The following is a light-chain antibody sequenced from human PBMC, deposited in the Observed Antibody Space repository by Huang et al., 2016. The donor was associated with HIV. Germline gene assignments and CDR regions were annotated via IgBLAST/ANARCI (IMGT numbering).Light chain of an antibody. Sequence: EIVMTQSPATLSVSPGERATLSCRASQSISSNLAWYQEKPGQAPRPLIYGASTRATGNPARFSGSGAGTEFTLTISSLQSEDLAVYYCQQYNNWPPYTFGQGTKLEIK. CDR1: QSISSN. CDR2: GAS. CDR3: QQYNNWPPYT. J-gene: IGKJ2*01. V-gene: IGKV3-15*01.